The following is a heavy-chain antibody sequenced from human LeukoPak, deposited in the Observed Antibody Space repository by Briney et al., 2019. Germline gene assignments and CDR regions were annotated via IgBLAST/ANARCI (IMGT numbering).Heavy chain of an antibody. D-gene: IGHD3-3*01. CDR2: IGNKVSNYAT. J-gene: IGHJ4*02. CDR1: GFTFSGSA. Sequence: GGTLKLSCAASGFTFSGSAMHWVRQASGKGLEWVGHIGNKVSNYATEYAASLRGRFTISRDDSKDTAYLQVNSLKTEDTAVYYCAGNYDSWTGLNYWGQGTLVTVSS. CDR3: AGNYDSWTGLNY. V-gene: IGHV3-73*01.